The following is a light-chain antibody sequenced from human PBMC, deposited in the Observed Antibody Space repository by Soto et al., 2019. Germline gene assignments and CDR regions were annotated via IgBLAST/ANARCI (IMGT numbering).Light chain of an antibody. CDR3: SSYTSRSTLV. CDR2: EVS. CDR1: SSDVGGYNY. J-gene: IGLJ3*02. V-gene: IGLV2-14*01. Sequence: QSALTQPASVSGSPGQSITISCTGTSSDVGGYNYVSWYQQHPGKAPKLMIYEVSNRPSGVSNRFSGSKSGNTASLTISELKAEDEADYSCSSYTSRSTLVFGGGTKVTVL.